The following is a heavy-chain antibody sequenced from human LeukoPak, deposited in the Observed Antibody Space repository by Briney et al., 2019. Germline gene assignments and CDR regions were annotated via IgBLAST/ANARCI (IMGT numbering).Heavy chain of an antibody. Sequence: TGGSLRLSCVASGFTFRLFGMHWVRQAPGKGLEWVSFIRFDGSNTYHADSVKGRFTISRDNSKNTLYLQMNSLASADTAVYYCAKVKTDILIPDSWGQGTLVTVSS. V-gene: IGHV3-30*02. D-gene: IGHD2-21*02. CDR2: IRFDGSNT. CDR1: GFTFRLFG. J-gene: IGHJ4*02. CDR3: AKVKTDILIPDS.